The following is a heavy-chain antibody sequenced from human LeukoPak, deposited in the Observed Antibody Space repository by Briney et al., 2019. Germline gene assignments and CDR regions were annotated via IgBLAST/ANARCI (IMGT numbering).Heavy chain of an antibody. V-gene: IGHV3-23*01. CDR3: AKASNTLDY. D-gene: IGHD2/OR15-2a*01. Sequence: PGGSLRLSCVAFGFPFSASAMSWVRQAPGKGLEWVSTISNSGGNTYYANSVRGRFTISRDNSKNTLFLQLNSLRAEDTAVYYCAKASNTLDYWGQGTLVTVSS. CDR2: ISNSGGNT. CDR1: GFPFSASA. J-gene: IGHJ4*02.